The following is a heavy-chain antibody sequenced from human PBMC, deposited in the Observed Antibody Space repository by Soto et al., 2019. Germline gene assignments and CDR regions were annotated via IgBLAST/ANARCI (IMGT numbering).Heavy chain of an antibody. CDR2: IGVSGGGSS. V-gene: IGHV3-23*01. CDR3: AKWARYCSTTTCRK. Sequence: EVQLLESGGGLVQPGGSLRLSCVASGFTFSSFAMSWVRQAPGKGLEWVSAIGVSGGGSSYYADSVKGRFTISRDNSMNTLYLQMNSLRAEDTALYYCAKWARYCSTTTCRKWGQGTLVTVSS. D-gene: IGHD2-2*01. CDR1: GFTFSSFA. J-gene: IGHJ1*01.